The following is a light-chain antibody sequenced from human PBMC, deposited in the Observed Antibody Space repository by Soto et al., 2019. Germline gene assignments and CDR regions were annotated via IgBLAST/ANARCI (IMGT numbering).Light chain of an antibody. CDR2: SNN. CDR3: SGWDDSLDGVV. Sequence: QSVLTQPPSASGTPGQRVTISCSGSSSNIGSNYVYWYQQLPGTAPKLLIYSNNQRPSGVPDRFSGSKSGTSASLAISGLQSEDEADYYCSGWDDSLDGVVFGGGTKLTVL. J-gene: IGLJ3*02. V-gene: IGLV1-44*01. CDR1: SSNIGSNY.